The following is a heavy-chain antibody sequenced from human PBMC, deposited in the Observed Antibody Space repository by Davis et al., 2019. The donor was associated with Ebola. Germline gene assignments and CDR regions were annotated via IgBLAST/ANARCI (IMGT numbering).Heavy chain of an antibody. D-gene: IGHD3-10*01. CDR2: ISSSSSYI. CDR1: GFTFSSYS. J-gene: IGHJ3*02. Sequence: GGSLRLSCADSGFTFSSYSMNWVRQAPGKGLEWVSSISSSSSYIYYADSVKGRFTISRDNAKNSLYLQMNSLRAEDTAVYYCARVGSTGFGELLRAVDAFDIWGQGTMVTVSS. CDR3: ARVGSTGFGELLRAVDAFDI. V-gene: IGHV3-21*01.